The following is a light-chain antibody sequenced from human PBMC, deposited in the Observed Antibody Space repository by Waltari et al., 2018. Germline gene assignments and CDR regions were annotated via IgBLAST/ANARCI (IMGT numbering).Light chain of an antibody. CDR3: QSYDTSLSVV. V-gene: IGLV1-40*01. Sequence: QSVLTQPPSVSGAPGQHVTISFTGSVPNLGAGYDVPWYQQLPRPAPKLLIDVRTSRPLGVPDRFFGSTSGTSASLAITGLQAEDEGDYYCQSYDTSLSVVFGGGTKLTVL. CDR2: VRT. CDR1: VPNLGAGYD. J-gene: IGLJ3*02.